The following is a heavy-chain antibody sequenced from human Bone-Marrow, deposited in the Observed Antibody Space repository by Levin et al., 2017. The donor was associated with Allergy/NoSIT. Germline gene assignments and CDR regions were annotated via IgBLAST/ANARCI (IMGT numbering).Heavy chain of an antibody. V-gene: IGHV3-30-3*01. J-gene: IGHJ6*03. CDR2: ISYDGSNK. CDR1: GFTFSSSA. CDR3: ARDRRAYLRYLWYMDG. Sequence: GGSLRLSCAASGFTFSSSAMHWVRQAPGKGLEWVAVISYDGSNKYYADSVKGRFTISRDKSKNTLYLQMNSLRAEDTAVYFCARDRRAYLRYLWYMDGWGKGTTVTVSS. D-gene: IGHD3-9*01.